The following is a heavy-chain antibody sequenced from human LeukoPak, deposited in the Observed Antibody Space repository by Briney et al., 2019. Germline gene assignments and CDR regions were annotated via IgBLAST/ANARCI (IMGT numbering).Heavy chain of an antibody. D-gene: IGHD2-2*01. J-gene: IGHJ4*02. V-gene: IGHV3-23*01. CDR2: ISGSGGST. Sequence: PGGSLRLSCAASGFTLSSYAMSWVRQAPGKGLEWVSIISGSGGSTNYADSVKGRFTISRDNSKNTLYLQMNSLRAEDTAVYYCARDRPPPLQELCSSTSCYLWGQGTLVTVSS. CDR1: GFTLSSYA. CDR3: ARDRPPPLQELCSSTSCYL.